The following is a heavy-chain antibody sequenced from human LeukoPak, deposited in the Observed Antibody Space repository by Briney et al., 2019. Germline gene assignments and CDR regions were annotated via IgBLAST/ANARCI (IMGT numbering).Heavy chain of an antibody. CDR3: AKDRPMIVVVTYYFDY. J-gene: IGHJ4*02. D-gene: IGHD3-22*01. V-gene: IGHV3-23*01. CDR1: GFSFSSYA. CDR2: ISGSGGST. Sequence: PGGSLRLSCAASGFSFSSYAMSWVRQAPGKGLEWASGISGSGGSTYYADSVKGRFTISRDNSKNTLYLQMNSLRAEDTAVYYCAKDRPMIVVVTYYFDYWGQGTLVTVSS.